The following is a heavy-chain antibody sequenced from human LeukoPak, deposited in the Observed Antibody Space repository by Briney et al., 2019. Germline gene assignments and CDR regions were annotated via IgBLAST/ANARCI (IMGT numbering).Heavy chain of an antibody. CDR2: IYHSGST. CDR1: GGSISSSNW. Sequence: SGTLSLTCAVSGGSISSSNWWSWVRQPPGKGLEWIGEIYHSGSTNYNPSLKSRVTISVDKSKNQFSLKLSSVTAADTAVYYCASRPRIAAAGTAFDIWGQGTMVTVSS. D-gene: IGHD6-13*01. V-gene: IGHV4-4*02. CDR3: ASRPRIAAAGTAFDI. J-gene: IGHJ3*02.